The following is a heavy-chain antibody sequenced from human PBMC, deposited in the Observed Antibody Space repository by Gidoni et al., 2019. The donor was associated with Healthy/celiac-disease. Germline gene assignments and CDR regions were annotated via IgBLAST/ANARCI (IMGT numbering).Heavy chain of an antibody. V-gene: IGHV1-18*01. CDR1: AYTFTSYG. CDR3: ARGDSPPYYYGMDV. J-gene: IGHJ6*02. CDR2: ISAYNGNT. Sequence: QVQLVQSGAEVKKPGSSWKVSCKASAYTFTSYGISWVRQAPGQGLEWMGWISAYNGNTNYAQKLQGRVTMTTETSTSTDYMELRSLRYDDTAVYYCARGDSPPYYYGMDVWGQGTTVTVSS.